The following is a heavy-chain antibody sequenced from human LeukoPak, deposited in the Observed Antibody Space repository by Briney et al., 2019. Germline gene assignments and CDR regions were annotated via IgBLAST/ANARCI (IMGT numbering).Heavy chain of an antibody. CDR1: GGSFSGYY. V-gene: IGHV4-34*01. Sequence: SETLSLTCAVYGGSFSGYYWSWIRQPPGKGLEWIGEINHSGSTNYNPSLKSRVTISVDTSKNQFSLKLSSVTAADAAVYYCARGRGGNSGDSWGQGTLVTVSS. CDR2: INHSGST. J-gene: IGHJ4*02. D-gene: IGHD4-23*01. CDR3: ARGRGGNSGDS.